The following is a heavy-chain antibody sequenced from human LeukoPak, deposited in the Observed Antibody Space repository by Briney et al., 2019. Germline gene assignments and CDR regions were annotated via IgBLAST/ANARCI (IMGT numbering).Heavy chain of an antibody. Sequence: SDTLSLTCAVYGGSFRGYYGSWIRQPPGKGLEWIGEINHSGSTPYNPSLKSRVTISVDTSKNQFSLKLSSVTAPDTAVSYCARAVRRGYSYGGSFDPWGQGTLVTVSS. CDR1: GGSFRGYY. V-gene: IGHV4-34*01. D-gene: IGHD5-18*01. CDR3: ARAVRRGYSYGGSFDP. J-gene: IGHJ5*02. CDR2: INHSGST.